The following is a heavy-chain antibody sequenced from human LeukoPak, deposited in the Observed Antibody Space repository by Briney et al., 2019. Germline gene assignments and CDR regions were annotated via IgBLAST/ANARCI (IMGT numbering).Heavy chain of an antibody. J-gene: IGHJ4*02. CDR1: GFTFSSYA. Sequence: PGGSPRLSCAASGFTFSSYAMSWVRQAPGEGLERVSAISGSGGSTYYADSVKGRFTISRDNSKNTLYLEMNSLRAEDTAVYYCAKGLYCSSTSCYYFDYWGQGTLVTVSS. V-gene: IGHV3-23*01. CDR3: AKGLYCSSTSCYYFDY. CDR2: ISGSGGST. D-gene: IGHD2-2*01.